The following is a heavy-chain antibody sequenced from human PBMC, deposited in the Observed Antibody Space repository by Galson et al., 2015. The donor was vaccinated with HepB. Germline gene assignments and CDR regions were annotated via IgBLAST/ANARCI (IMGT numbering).Heavy chain of an antibody. CDR2: ITSSSSYT. J-gene: IGHJ4*02. CDR1: GFTFSSYS. Sequence: SLRLSCAASGFTFSSYSMNWVRQAPGKGLEWVSCITSSSSYTYYADSVKGRLTISRDNAKNSLYLQMNSLRVEDTAVYYCARVVGGHYYLDYWGQGTLVTVSS. CDR3: ARVVGGHYYLDY. D-gene: IGHD4-23*01. V-gene: IGHV3-21*01.